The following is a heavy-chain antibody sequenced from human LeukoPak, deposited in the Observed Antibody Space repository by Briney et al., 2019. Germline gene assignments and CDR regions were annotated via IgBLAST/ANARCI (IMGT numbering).Heavy chain of an antibody. CDR3: ARRYCTSTSCFHLDY. V-gene: IGHV5-51*01. D-gene: IGHD2-2*01. J-gene: IGHJ4*02. CDR1: GNIFSDYC. Sequence: GESLKISCKASGNIFSDYCIAWVRQMPGKGLEWMGIICPGDSDARYSPSFQGQVTISADKSIGTAYLQWSSLKASDTAMYYCARRYCTSTSCFHLDYWGQGTLVTASS. CDR2: ICPGDSDA.